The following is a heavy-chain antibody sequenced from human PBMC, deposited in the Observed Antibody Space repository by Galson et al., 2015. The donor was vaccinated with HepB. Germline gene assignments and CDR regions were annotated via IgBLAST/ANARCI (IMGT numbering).Heavy chain of an antibody. J-gene: IGHJ2*01. D-gene: IGHD3-22*01. V-gene: IGHV3-23*01. CDR1: GFTFSNYV. CDR3: AKPSTPYYDSGDYYDWYFDL. CDR2: IGGSGGST. Sequence: SLRLSCAASGFTFSNYVMSWVRQAPGRGLEWVSAIGGSGGSTYYAESVKGRFTISRDTSKNTLNLHMNSLRVEDSAVYYCAKPSTPYYDSGDYYDWYFDLWGRGTLLTVSS.